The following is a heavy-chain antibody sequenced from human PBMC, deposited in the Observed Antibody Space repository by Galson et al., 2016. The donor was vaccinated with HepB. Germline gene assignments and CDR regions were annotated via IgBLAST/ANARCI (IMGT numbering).Heavy chain of an antibody. CDR1: GFTFSSYA. CDR3: ARDPMATRYYYCGMDV. CDR2: ISGSDGST. J-gene: IGHJ6*02. V-gene: IGHV3-23*01. D-gene: IGHD5-24*01. Sequence: SLRLSCAASGFTFSSYAMSWVRQAPGKGLEWVSAISGSDGSTYYADSVKGRLTISRDNSKNTLYLQMNSLRAEDTAVYYCARDPMATRYYYCGMDVWGQGTTVTVSS.